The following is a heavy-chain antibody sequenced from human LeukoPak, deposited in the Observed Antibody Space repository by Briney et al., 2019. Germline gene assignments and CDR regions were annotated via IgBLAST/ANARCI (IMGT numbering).Heavy chain of an antibody. J-gene: IGHJ4*02. CDR1: GGSISHYY. D-gene: IGHD5-12*01. CDR2: LYYSGTT. V-gene: IGHV4-59*01. Sequence: SETLSLICTVSGGSISHYYWSWIRQPPPKGLEWIGYLYYSGTTNYNPSLERRVTISVDMSKNQFSLTLTSVTAADTAVYYCARERGRGNGYDLHYWGQGTLVTVSS. CDR3: ARERGRGNGYDLHY.